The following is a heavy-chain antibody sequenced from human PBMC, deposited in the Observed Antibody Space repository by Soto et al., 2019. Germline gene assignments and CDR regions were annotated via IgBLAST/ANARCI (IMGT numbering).Heavy chain of an antibody. Sequence: QVQLVQSGAEVKKPGASVKVSCKASGYTFTSYYMHWVRQAPGQGLEWMGIINPSGGSTSYAQKFQGRVTMTRDTCTSSVYMELSSRRSDDTAVYYFSLKHLAYCGGDCYSFGAFGIWGQGKMVTV. J-gene: IGHJ3*02. CDR1: GYTFTSYY. V-gene: IGHV1-46*01. CDR2: INPSGGST. D-gene: IGHD2-21*01. CDR3: SLKHLAYCGGDCYSFGAFGI.